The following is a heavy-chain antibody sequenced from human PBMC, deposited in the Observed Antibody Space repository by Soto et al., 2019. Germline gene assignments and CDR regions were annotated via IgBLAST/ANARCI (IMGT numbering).Heavy chain of an antibody. D-gene: IGHD3-10*01. V-gene: IGHV1-69*01. J-gene: IGHJ3*01. CDR1: GGTFTQYA. Sequence: QVQLVQSGAAVRKPGSSVKVSCKASGGTFTQYAITWVRQAPRQGLEWMGGIVPLPGTTNYAQKFRGRVTISADEYTCTAYLELSSLGSEDTAVYYGSSGVGGLGGSRGWPDYAFKVWGQGTMVIVSS. CDR3: SSGVGGLGGSRGWPDYAFKV. CDR2: IVPLPGTT.